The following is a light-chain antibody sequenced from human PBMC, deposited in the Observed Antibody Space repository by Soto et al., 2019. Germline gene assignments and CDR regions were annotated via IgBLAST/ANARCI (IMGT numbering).Light chain of an antibody. CDR3: QQYNSYPYT. Sequence: DIQITHPPSTLSASVGYIFTITFRASQSISSWLAWYQQKPGKAPKLLIYKASSLESGVPSRFSGSGSGTEFTLTISSLQPDDFATYYCQQYNSYPYTFGGGTKV. CDR1: QSISSW. CDR2: KAS. V-gene: IGKV1-5*03. J-gene: IGKJ4*01.